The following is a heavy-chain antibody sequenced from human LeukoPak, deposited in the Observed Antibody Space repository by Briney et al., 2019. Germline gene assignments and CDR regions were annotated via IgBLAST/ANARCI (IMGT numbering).Heavy chain of an antibody. CDR2: INPNSGGT. CDR1: GYTFTGYY. CDR3: TRAGDSSGWFDY. J-gene: IGHJ4*02. V-gene: IGHV1-2*06. D-gene: IGHD6-19*01. Sequence: ASVKVSCKASGYTFTGYYMHWVRQAPGQGLEWMGRINPNSGGTNYAQKLQGRVTMTRDTSISTAYMELSRLRSDDTAVYYCTRAGDSSGWFDYWGQGTLVTVSS.